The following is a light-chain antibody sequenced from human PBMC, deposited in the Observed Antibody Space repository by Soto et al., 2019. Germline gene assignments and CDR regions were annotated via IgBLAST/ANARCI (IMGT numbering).Light chain of an antibody. CDR3: KSYTGIDNGV. J-gene: IGLJ3*02. Sequence: QSVLTQPPSASGSPGQSVTISCTGTSSDVGGYNYVSWYQQHPGKAPNVMIYEVNKRPSGVPDRFSGSKSGNTAALTVSGLQAEDEVDYFCKSYTGIDNGVLGGGTKLTVL. CDR1: SSDVGGYNY. V-gene: IGLV2-8*01. CDR2: EVN.